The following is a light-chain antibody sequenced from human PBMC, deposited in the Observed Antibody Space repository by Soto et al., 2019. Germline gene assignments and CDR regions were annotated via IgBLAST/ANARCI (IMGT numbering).Light chain of an antibody. J-gene: IGKJ3*01. CDR2: AAS. Sequence: DIQMTQSPSSAFGYVFEGVTNTLRASQSISSYLNWYQQKPGKAPKLLIYAASSLQSGVPSRFSGSGSGTDFTLTISSLQPEDFATYYCQQSYSTPFTFGPGTKVDI. CDR1: QSISSY. CDR3: QQSYSTPFT. V-gene: IGKV1-39*01.